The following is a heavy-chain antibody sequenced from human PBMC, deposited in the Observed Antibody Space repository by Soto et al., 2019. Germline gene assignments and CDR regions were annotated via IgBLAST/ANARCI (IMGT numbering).Heavy chain of an antibody. CDR3: ARDVRDTGYSYWFDP. D-gene: IGHD3-9*01. CDR2: IKYSGTT. J-gene: IGHJ5*02. CDR1: GASVGSGGYY. Sequence: SETMSLTCPVSGASVGSGGYYWSWIRQVPRKGREWIGYIKYSGTTHYSPSVKSRVNISFDKSNNQVFHNMRCVTGAGKAVYFCARDVRDTGYSYWFDPWGQGILVTVSS. V-gene: IGHV4-31*03.